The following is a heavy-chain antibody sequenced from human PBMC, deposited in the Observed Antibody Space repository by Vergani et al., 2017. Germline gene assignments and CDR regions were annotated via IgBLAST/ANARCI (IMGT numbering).Heavy chain of an antibody. V-gene: IGHV3-23*01. CDR3: AKAGIVVPAAITGIRAYYYYYMDV. CDR2: ISGSGGST. J-gene: IGHJ6*03. CDR1: GFTFSSYA. Sequence: EVQLLESGGGLVQPGGSLRLSCAASGFTFSSYAMSWVRQAPGKGLEWVSAISGSGGSTYYADAVKGRFTISRDNSKNTLYLQMNSLRAEDTAVYYCAKAGIVVPAAITGIRAYYYYYMDVWGKGPTVTVSS. D-gene: IGHD2-2*01.